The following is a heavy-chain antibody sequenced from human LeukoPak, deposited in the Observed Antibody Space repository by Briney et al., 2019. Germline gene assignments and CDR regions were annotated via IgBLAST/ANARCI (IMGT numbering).Heavy chain of an antibody. CDR3: SSSWYSSYYYGMDV. D-gene: IGHD6-13*01. CDR2: IRSKANSYAT. CDR1: GFTFSGSA. Sequence: GGSLKLSCAASGFTFSGSAMHWVRQASGKGLEWVGRIRSKANSYATTYAASVKGRFSISRDDSENTAYLQMDSLKTEDTAVYYCSSSWYSSYYYGMDVWGQGTTVTVSS. J-gene: IGHJ6*02. V-gene: IGHV3-73*01.